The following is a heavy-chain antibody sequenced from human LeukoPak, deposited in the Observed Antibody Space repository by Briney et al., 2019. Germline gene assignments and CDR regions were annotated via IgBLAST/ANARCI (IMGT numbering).Heavy chain of an antibody. Sequence: GGSLRLSCAASGFTFRSEVMTWVRQAPGKGLEWVANIKQDGSEKYYVDSVKGRFTISRDNAKNSLYLQMNSLRAEDTAVYYCARYRACDYWGQGTLVTVSS. CDR2: IKQDGSEK. D-gene: IGHD1-26*01. CDR3: ARYRACDY. V-gene: IGHV3-7*01. J-gene: IGHJ4*02. CDR1: GFTFRSEV.